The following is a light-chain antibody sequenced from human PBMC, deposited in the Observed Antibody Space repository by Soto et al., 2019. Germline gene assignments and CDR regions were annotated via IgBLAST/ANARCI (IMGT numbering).Light chain of an antibody. CDR1: SSDVGDYNY. Sequence: QSALTQPASVSGSPGQSITISCTGTSSDVGDYNYVSWYQQHPGKAPKLRLYDVSNRPSGISNRFSGSKSGNTASLTISGLQTEDEADYYCSSYTSSSTLFGTGTKLTVL. V-gene: IGLV2-14*01. CDR3: SSYTSSSTL. J-gene: IGLJ1*01. CDR2: DVS.